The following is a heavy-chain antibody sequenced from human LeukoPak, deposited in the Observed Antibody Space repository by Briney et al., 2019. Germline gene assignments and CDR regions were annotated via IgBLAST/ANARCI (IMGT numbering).Heavy chain of an antibody. V-gene: IGHV4-59*08. D-gene: IGHD1-26*01. CDR3: AWSSADYYYYGMDV. CDR2: IYYSGST. J-gene: IGHJ6*02. Sequence: SETLSLTCTVSGGSISSYYWSWIRQPPGKGLEWIGYIYYSGSTNYNPSLKSRVTISVVTSKNQFSLKLSSVTAADTAVYYCAWSSADYYYYGMDVWGQGTTVTVSS. CDR1: GGSISSYY.